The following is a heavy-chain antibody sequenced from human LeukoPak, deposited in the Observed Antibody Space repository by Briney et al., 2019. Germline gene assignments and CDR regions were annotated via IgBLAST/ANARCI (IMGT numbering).Heavy chain of an antibody. J-gene: IGHJ5*02. CDR2: ISSSGSTI. CDR3: ARSQLWLNNWFDP. CDR1: GFTFSDYY. Sequence: GGSLRLSCAASGFTFSDYYMSWIRRAPGKGLEWVSYISSSGSTIYYADSVKGRFTISRDNAKNSLYLQMNSLRAEDTAVYYCARSQLWLNNWFDPWGQGTLVTVSS. D-gene: IGHD5-18*01. V-gene: IGHV3-11*04.